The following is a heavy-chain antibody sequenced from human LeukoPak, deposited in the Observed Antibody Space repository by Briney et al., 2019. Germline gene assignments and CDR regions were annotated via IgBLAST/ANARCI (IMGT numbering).Heavy chain of an antibody. CDR3: ARTKNHVVVPAADAFDI. D-gene: IGHD2-2*01. V-gene: IGHV4-61*02. CDR2: IYTSGST. CDR1: GGSIRSSSYY. J-gene: IGHJ3*02. Sequence: SETLSLTCTVSGGSIRSSSYYWSWIRQPAGKGLEWIGRIYTSGSTNYDPSLKSRVTMSVDTSKNQFSLKLSSVTAADTAVYYCARTKNHVVVPAADAFDIWGQGTMVTVSS.